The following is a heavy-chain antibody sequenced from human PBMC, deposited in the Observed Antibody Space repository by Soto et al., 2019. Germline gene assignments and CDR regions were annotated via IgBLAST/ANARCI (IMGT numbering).Heavy chain of an antibody. CDR1: GVSINSGGYY. Sequence: QVQLQESGPGLVKPSQTLSLTCIVSGVSINSGGYYWSWIRHHPGKGLEWIGYIYYTGHTFYNPSLKSRVAMSLDTSKNQFSLKLSSVTAADTAVYYCARGSQLERDALDIWGQGTMVTVSS. CDR3: ARGSQLERDALDI. CDR2: IYYTGHT. V-gene: IGHV4-31*03. J-gene: IGHJ3*02. D-gene: IGHD1-1*01.